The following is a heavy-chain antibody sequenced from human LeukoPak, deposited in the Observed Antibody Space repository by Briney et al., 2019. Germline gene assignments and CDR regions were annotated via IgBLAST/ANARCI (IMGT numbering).Heavy chain of an antibody. CDR3: TRQVYDSSGYYYVAVDY. Sequence: PGGSLRLSCAASGFTFSGSAMHWVRQASGKGLEWVGRIRSKANSYATAYAASVKGRFTISRDDSKNTAYLQMNSLKTEDTAVYYCTRQVYDSSGYYYVAVDYWGQGTLVTVSS. V-gene: IGHV3-73*01. D-gene: IGHD3-22*01. J-gene: IGHJ4*02. CDR2: IRSKANSYAT. CDR1: GFTFSGSA.